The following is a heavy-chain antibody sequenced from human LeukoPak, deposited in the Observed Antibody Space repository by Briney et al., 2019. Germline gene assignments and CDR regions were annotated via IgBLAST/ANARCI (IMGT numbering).Heavy chain of an antibody. D-gene: IGHD3-10*01. J-gene: IGHJ4*02. CDR1: GFTFSSYG. Sequence: GGSPRLSCAASGFTFSSYGMHWVRQAPGKGLEWVAFIRYDGSNKYYADSVKGRFTISRDNSKNTLYLQMNSLRAEDTAVYYCAKGPVRGVIMDYWGQGTLVTVSS. CDR3: AKGPVRGVIMDY. CDR2: IRYDGSNK. V-gene: IGHV3-30*02.